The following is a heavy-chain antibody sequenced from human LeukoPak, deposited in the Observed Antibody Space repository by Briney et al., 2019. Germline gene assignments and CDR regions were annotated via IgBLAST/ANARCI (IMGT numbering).Heavy chain of an antibody. CDR1: GSTFSSYW. J-gene: IGHJ4*02. CDR3: ASFMPSYCSSWPK. D-gene: IGHD6-13*01. CDR2: IKQDGSEK. Sequence: GGSLRLSCAASGSTFSSYWMSWVRQAPGKGLEWVANIKQDGSEKYYVDSVKGRFTISRDNAKNSLYLQMNSLRAEDTAVYYFASFMPSYCSSWPKWGQGPVVSVSS. V-gene: IGHV3-7*01.